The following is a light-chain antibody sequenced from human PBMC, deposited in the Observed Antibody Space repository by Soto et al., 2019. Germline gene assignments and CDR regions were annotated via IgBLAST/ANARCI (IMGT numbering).Light chain of an antibody. V-gene: IGKV1D-17*01. CDR3: LQHNSYS. CDR2: AAS. CDR1: QGITNF. Sequence: NIQMTQSPSAMSASVGDRVTITCRARQGITNFLAWFQQKPGKVPNHLIFAASSLQSGVPARFSGSGCGTEFTLTISSLQPEDFATYYCLQHNSYSFGGGTKVEIK. J-gene: IGKJ4*01.